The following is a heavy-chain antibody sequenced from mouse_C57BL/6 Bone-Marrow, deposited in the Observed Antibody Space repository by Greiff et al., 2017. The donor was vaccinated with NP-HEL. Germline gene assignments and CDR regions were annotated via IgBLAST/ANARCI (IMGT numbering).Heavy chain of an antibody. J-gene: IGHJ4*01. CDR3: ARTDGNYPPMDY. D-gene: IGHD2-1*01. CDR1: GFTFSDYG. Sequence: DVMLVESGGGLVQPGGSLKLSCAASGFTFSDYGMAWVRQAPRKGPEWVAFISNLAYSIYYADTVTGRFTISRENAKNTLYLEMSSLRSEDTAMYYCARTDGNYPPMDYWGQGTSVTVSS. V-gene: IGHV5-15*01. CDR2: ISNLAYSI.